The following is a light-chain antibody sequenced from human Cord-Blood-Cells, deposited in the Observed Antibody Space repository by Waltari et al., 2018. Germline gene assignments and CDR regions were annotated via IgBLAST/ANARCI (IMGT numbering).Light chain of an antibody. CDR3: QSYDSSNWV. Sequence: NFMLTQPHSVSEAPGTTVTIPCTGSRGTIDIHYVRVYQQRPGSAPTTVIYEDNQRPSGVPDRFSGSIDSSSNSASLTISGLKTEDEADYYCQSYDSSNWVFGGGTKLTVL. V-gene: IGLV6-57*02. J-gene: IGLJ3*02. CDR1: RGTIDIHY. CDR2: EDN.